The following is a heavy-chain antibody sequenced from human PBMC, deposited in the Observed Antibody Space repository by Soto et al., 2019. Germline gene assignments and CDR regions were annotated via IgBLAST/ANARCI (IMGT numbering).Heavy chain of an antibody. CDR3: ARGVVRRVIRQYTGFFDS. D-gene: IGHD3-10*01. CDR1: GASSSGYG. V-gene: IGHV4-34*01. CDR2: INHSGST. J-gene: IGHJ4*02. Sequence: SEILSLSCTVSGASSSGYGWSCIRQPTRKGLEWIGEINHSGSTYYNPSLKSRVTISVDTSKNQFSLKLTSVTAADTAVYYCARGVVRRVIRQYTGFFDSGGKGTPVTVSS.